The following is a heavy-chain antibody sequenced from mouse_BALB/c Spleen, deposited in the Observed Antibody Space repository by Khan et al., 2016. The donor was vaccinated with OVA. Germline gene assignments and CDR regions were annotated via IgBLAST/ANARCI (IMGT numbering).Heavy chain of an antibody. CDR3: VRDGAYHRNDGWFAY. D-gene: IGHD2-14*01. J-gene: IGHJ3*01. CDR1: GYTFTSYT. CDR2: INPSNGYT. V-gene: IGHV1-4*01. Sequence: VQLQESGAELARPGASVKMSCKASGYTFTSYTIHWIKLRPGQGLEWIGFINPSNGYTNYNQKFKDKATLTADKSSTTVYMQLSSLTSDDSAVYNSVRDGAYHRNDGWFAYWDQGTLVTVSA.